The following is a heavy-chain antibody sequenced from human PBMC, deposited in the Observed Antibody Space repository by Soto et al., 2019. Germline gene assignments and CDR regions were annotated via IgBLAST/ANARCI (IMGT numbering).Heavy chain of an antibody. J-gene: IGHJ6*02. CDR1: GGSFSGYY. V-gene: IGHV4-34*01. CDR3: ARGDYGDYVDYHPNGMDV. CDR2: INHSGST. D-gene: IGHD4-17*01. Sequence: SETLSLTCAVYGGSFSGYYWSWIRQPPGKGLEWIGEINHSGSTNYNPSLKSRVTISVDTSKNQFSLKLSSVTAADTAVYYCARGDYGDYVDYHPNGMDVSGQGTTPTLS.